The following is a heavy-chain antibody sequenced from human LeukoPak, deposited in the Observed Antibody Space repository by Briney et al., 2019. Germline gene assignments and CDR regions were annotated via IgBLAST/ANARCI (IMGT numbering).Heavy chain of an antibody. CDR3: ARVYDYVWGTYLNGEYYFDY. CDR2: ISSSGSTI. Sequence: LSLTCAVYGGSFSGYYWSWIRQPPGKGLEWVSYISSSGSTIYYADSVKGRFTISRDNAKNSLYLQMNSLRAEDTAVYYCARVYDYVWGTYLNGEYYFDYWGQGTLVTVSS. CDR1: GGSFSGYY. J-gene: IGHJ4*02. V-gene: IGHV3-11*04. D-gene: IGHD3-16*01.